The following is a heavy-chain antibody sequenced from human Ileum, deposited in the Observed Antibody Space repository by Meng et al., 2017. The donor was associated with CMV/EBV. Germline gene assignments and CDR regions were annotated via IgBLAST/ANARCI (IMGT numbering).Heavy chain of an antibody. J-gene: IGHJ4*02. CDR2: VYSGGTT. Sequence: EVQLVEFGGGLYRPGGSLIFSCAASGFTVSNRYMNWVRQAPGKGLEWISVVYSGGTTYYADSVKGRFTISRDNSKNTLYLQMNSLRAEDTAIYYCARRYSTNWANDYWGQGTLVTVSS. CDR3: ARRYSTNWANDY. CDR1: GFTVSNRY. V-gene: IGHV3-53*01. D-gene: IGHD5-18*01.